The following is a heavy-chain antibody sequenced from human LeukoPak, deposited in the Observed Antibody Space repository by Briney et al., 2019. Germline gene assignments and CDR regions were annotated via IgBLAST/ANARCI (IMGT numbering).Heavy chain of an antibody. CDR3: ARDSPRNYYDSSGFDY. Sequence: SGTLSLTCTVSGGSISSSSYYWGWIRQPPGKGLEWIGSIYYSGSTYYNPSLKSRVTISVDTSKNQFSLKLSSVTAADTAVYYCARDSPRNYYDSSGFDYWGQGTLVTVSS. CDR2: IYYSGST. V-gene: IGHV4-39*01. CDR1: GGSISSSSYY. D-gene: IGHD3-22*01. J-gene: IGHJ4*02.